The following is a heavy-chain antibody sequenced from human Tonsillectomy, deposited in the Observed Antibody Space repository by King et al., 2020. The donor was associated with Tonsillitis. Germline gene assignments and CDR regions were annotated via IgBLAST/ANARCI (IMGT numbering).Heavy chain of an antibody. J-gene: IGHJ5*02. D-gene: IGHD4-17*01. Sequence: VQLQQWGAGLLKPSETLSLTCAVYGGSFSGLYWSWVRQPPGKGLEWIGEINHSGSTNYNSSLKSRVTISVDTSKNQFSLKLSSVTAADTAVYYCARSRGDYDDNSWFDPWGQGTLVTVSS. CDR2: INHSGST. CDR1: GGSFSGLY. CDR3: ARSRGDYDDNSWFDP. V-gene: IGHV4-34*01.